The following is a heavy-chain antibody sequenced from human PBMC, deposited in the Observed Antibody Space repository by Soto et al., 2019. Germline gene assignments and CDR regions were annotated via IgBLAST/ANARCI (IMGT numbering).Heavy chain of an antibody. CDR2: MNTNDGDT. V-gene: IGHV1-2*02. CDR1: GYTFTNY. CDR3: ARENWSYVD. Sequence: QAQLVQSGAEAKRPGTSVKVSCKVSGYTFTNYFHWIRQAPGQGLEWMGWMNTNDGDTEYASTFQGSVTLTRDSSTTTAYMELSSLISDDTAVYYCARENWSYVDWGQRTLVTVSS. J-gene: IGHJ4*02. D-gene: IGHD1-26*01.